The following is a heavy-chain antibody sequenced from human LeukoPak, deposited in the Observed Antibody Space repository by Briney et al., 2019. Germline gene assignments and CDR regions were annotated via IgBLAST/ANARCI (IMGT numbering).Heavy chain of an antibody. CDR2: IYHRGNT. J-gene: IGHJ5*02. V-gene: IGHV4-4*02. CDR1: GGSISSSNW. Sequence: PSETLSLTCAVSGGSISSSNWWNWVRQTPGKGLEWIGEIYHRGNTHYNPSLKSRVTMSVDTSTNQFSLRVNSVTAADTAVYYCAPPPYYYEANGYSVAWGQGTLVTVSS. CDR3: APPPYYYEANGYSVA. D-gene: IGHD3-22*01.